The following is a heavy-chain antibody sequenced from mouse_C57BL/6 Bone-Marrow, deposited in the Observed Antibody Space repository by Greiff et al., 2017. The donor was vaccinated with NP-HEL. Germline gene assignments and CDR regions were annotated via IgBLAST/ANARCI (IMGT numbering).Heavy chain of an antibody. J-gene: IGHJ2*01. V-gene: IGHV5-17*01. Sequence: EVMLVESGGGLVKPGGSLKLSCAASGFTFSDYGMHWVRQAPEKGLEWVAYISSGSSTIYYADTVKGRFTISRDNAKNTLFLQMTSVRSEDTAMYYCARDGYEGWDYYWGQGTTLTVSS. D-gene: IGHD2-2*01. CDR1: GFTFSDYG. CDR2: ISSGSSTI. CDR3: ARDGYEGWDYY.